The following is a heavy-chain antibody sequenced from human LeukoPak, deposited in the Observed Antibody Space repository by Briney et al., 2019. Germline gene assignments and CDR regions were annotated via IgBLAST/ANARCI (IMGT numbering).Heavy chain of an antibody. CDR2: IYYSGYT. V-gene: IGHV4-59*01. CDR3: ARGVGAVYWYFDL. D-gene: IGHD1-26*01. J-gene: IGHJ2*01. CDR1: GGSISTYY. Sequence: SETLSLTCTVSGGSISTYYWSWIRQPPGKGLEWIGYIYYSGYTNYNPSLKSRVTISVDTSKNQFSLKLTSVTAADTAVYYCARGVGAVYWYFDLWGRGTLVTVSS.